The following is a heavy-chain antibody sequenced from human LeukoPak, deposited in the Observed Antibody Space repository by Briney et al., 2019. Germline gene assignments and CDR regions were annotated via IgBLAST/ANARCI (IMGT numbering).Heavy chain of an antibody. D-gene: IGHD1-7*01. CDR3: ARVLNWNYAPDY. Sequence: PSETLSLTXAVSGYSISSGYYWGWIRQPPGKGLEWIGSIYHSGSTYYNPSLKSRVTISVDTSKNQFSLKLSSVTAADTAVYYCARVLNWNYAPDYWGQGSLVTVSS. J-gene: IGHJ4*02. CDR1: GYSISSGYY. CDR2: IYHSGST. V-gene: IGHV4-38-2*01.